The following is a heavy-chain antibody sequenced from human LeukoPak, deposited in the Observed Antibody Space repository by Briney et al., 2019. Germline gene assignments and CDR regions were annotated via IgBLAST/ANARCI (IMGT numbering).Heavy chain of an antibody. CDR1: GFTFSFYE. CDR2: ISSTGTTI. Sequence: GGSLRLSCAASGFTFSFYEMKWVRQAPGKGLEWLAYISSTGTTIYYADSVKGRFTISRDNAKNSLYLQMNSLSAEDTAVYYCARDGGGGRVSYYVDYWGQGTLVIVSS. V-gene: IGHV3-48*03. CDR3: ARDGGGGRVSYYVDY. D-gene: IGHD3-10*01. J-gene: IGHJ4*02.